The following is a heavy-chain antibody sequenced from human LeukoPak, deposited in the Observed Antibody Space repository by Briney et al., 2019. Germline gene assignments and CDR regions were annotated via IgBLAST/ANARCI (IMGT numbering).Heavy chain of an antibody. CDR3: ASLGSGSSRIIDFDY. CDR2: INPSGGST. D-gene: IGHD3-10*01. J-gene: IGHJ4*02. CDR1: GYTFTSYY. Sequence: ASVKVSCKASGYTFTSYYMHWVRRAPGQGLEWMGIINPSGGSTSYAQKFQGRVTMTRDTSTSTVYMELSSLRSEDTAVYYCASLGSGSSRIIDFDYWGQGTLVTVSS. V-gene: IGHV1-46*01.